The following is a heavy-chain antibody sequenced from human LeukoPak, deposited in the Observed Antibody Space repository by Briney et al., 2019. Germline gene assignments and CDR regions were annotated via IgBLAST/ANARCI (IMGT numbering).Heavy chain of an antibody. CDR2: IYYSGST. V-gene: IGHV4-39*01. Sequence: SETLSLTCTVSGGSISSSSYYWGWIRQPPGKGLEWIGSIYYSGSTYYNPSLKSRVTISVDTSKNQFSLKLSSVTAADTAVYYCASVHSSGWYIVPDYWGQGTLVTVSS. CDR3: ASVHSSGWYIVPDY. CDR1: GGSISSSSYY. J-gene: IGHJ4*02. D-gene: IGHD6-19*01.